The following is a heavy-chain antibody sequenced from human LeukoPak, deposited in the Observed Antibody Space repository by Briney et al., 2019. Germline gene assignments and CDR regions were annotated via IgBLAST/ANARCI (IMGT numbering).Heavy chain of an antibody. CDR3: ARDHDWAFDL. J-gene: IGHJ4*02. CDR1: GFPFGSYV. D-gene: IGHD3-9*01. V-gene: IGHV3-48*02. Sequence: HSGGSLRLSCEASGFPFGSYVMSWVRQAPGKGLEWIAYINHNAEMIFYPDFVKGRFSTSRDNAKNSLYLQMNALRYEDTAIYYCARDHDWAFDLWGQGTLVTVSS. CDR2: INHNAEMI.